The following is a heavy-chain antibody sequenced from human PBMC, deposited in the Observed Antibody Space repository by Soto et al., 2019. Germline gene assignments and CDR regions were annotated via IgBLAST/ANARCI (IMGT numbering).Heavy chain of an antibody. J-gene: IGHJ4*02. CDR1: GYNFNQYY. CDR3: ARGPDDSDVPRWDY. Sequence: QVQLMQSGAEVRKPGASVRLSCETSGYNFNQYYIHWVRQAPGQGLEWMGIINLRGGTQEYAHKFRGRVTVTGDTSTSTAYMELRSLRSEDTAIYFCARGPDDSDVPRWDYWGQGTLVTVSS. V-gene: IGHV1-46*02. D-gene: IGHD4-17*01. CDR2: INLRGGTQ.